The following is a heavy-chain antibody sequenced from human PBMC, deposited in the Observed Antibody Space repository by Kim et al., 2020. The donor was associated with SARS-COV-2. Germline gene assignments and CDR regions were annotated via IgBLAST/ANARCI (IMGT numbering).Heavy chain of an antibody. V-gene: IGHV3-30*03. D-gene: IGHD2-15*01. CDR2: ISYDGSNK. J-gene: IGHJ4*02. Sequence: GGSLRLSCAASGFIFSTYGMHWVRQAPGKGLEWVAIISYDGSNKYYTDSVKGRFTISRDNSKNTLYLQMNSLRAEDTAVYYCATDNYCSGGRCSQSRFDYWGQGTLVSVSS. CDR1: GFIFSTYG. CDR3: ATDNYCSGGRCSQSRFDY.